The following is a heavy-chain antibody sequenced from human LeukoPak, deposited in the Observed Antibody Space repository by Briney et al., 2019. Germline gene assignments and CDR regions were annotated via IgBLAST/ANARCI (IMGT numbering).Heavy chain of an antibody. D-gene: IGHD2-2*01. CDR2: INPNSGGT. J-gene: IGHJ6*04. Sequence: ASVKVSCKASVYTFTAYYIHWVRQAPGQGLEWMGWINPNSGGTNYAQKFQGRVTLTRDTSITTAYMEVSRLRSDDTAVYYCAKARGLYCSSTSCYECDVWGKGTTVTVSS. CDR1: VYTFTAYY. V-gene: IGHV1-2*02. CDR3: AKARGLYCSSTSCYECDV.